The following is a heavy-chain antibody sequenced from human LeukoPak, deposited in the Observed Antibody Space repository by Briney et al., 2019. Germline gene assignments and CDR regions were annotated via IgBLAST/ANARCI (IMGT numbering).Heavy chain of an antibody. Sequence: GASVKVSCKASGGTFSSYAISWVRQAPGQGLEWMGGIIPIFGTANYAQKFQGRVTITADESTSTAYMELSSLRSEDTAVYYCARDRTYCGGDCYAPSYYYYGMDVWGKGTTVTVSS. D-gene: IGHD2-21*02. CDR3: ARDRTYCGGDCYAPSYYYYGMDV. J-gene: IGHJ6*04. V-gene: IGHV1-69*13. CDR2: IIPIFGTA. CDR1: GGTFSSYA.